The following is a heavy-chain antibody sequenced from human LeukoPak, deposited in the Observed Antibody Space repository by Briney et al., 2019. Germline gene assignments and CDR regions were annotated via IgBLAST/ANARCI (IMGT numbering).Heavy chain of an antibody. CDR3: ASVSHYYDSSGYYAFDI. CDR1: DYSISSGYY. Sequence: SETLSLTCIVSDYSISSGYYWGWFRQPPGKGLEWVGSFHLRGSTLYNPSLQSRVTISVDTSKNQFSLKLSSVTAADTAVYYCASVSHYYDSSGYYAFDIWGQGTMVTVSS. J-gene: IGHJ3*02. V-gene: IGHV4-38-2*02. CDR2: FHLRGST. D-gene: IGHD3-22*01.